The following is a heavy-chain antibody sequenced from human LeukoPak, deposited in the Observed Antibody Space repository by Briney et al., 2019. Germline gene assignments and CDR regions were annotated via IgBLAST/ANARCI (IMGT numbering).Heavy chain of an antibody. J-gene: IGHJ4*02. CDR1: GFTFSNAW. Sequence: GGSLRLSCAASGFTFSNAWMSWVRQAPGKGLVWVSRINSDGSSTSYADSVKGRFTISRDNAKNTLYLQMNSLRAEDTAVYYCARFDCSGGSCFDYWGQGTLVTVSS. V-gene: IGHV3-74*01. CDR3: ARFDCSGGSCFDY. CDR2: INSDGSST. D-gene: IGHD2-15*01.